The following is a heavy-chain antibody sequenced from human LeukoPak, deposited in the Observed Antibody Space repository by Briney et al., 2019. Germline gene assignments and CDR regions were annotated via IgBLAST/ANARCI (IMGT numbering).Heavy chain of an antibody. V-gene: IGHV3-23*01. J-gene: IGHJ5*02. D-gene: IGHD1-26*01. CDR3: TKPVGAPVRGWFDP. CDR2: IGANGGSA. Sequence: GGSLRLSCAASGFSFNNYAMSWVRQAPGKGLEWVSSIGANGGSAFYADSVKGRFTSSRDNFRNTLYLQMNSLRVDDMAIYYCTKPVGAPVRGWFDPWGQGTLVTVSS. CDR1: GFSFNNYA.